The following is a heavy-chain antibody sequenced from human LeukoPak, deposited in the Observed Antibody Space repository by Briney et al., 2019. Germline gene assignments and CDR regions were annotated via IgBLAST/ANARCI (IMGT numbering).Heavy chain of an antibody. CDR3: SRDRLGGLDL. D-gene: IGHD5-12*01. V-gene: IGHV3-48*01. J-gene: IGHJ5*02. CDR1: GFTFSSYS. Sequence: GGSLRLSCAASGFTFSSYSMNWVRQAPGKGLEWVSYISSSSSTIYYADSVKGRFTISRVNAKNSVYLQMNSLRPEDTAVYYCSRDRLGGLDLWGQGTLVTVSS. CDR2: ISSSSSTI.